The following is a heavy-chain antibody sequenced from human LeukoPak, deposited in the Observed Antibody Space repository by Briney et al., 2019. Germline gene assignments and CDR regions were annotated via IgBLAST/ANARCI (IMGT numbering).Heavy chain of an antibody. V-gene: IGHV4-31*03. Sequence: PSQTLSLTCTVSGGSISSGGYYWSGIRQHPGKGLEWIAYIYYNGNTYYTPSLKSRVTISLDTSKNQFSLKLSSVTAADTAVYYCARVHYDSSDYYYVDYWGQGTLVTVSS. CDR1: GGSISSGGYY. J-gene: IGHJ4*02. CDR3: ARVHYDSSDYYYVDY. CDR2: IYYNGNT. D-gene: IGHD3-22*01.